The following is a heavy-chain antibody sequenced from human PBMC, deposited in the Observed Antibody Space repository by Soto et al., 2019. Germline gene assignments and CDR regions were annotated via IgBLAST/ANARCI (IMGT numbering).Heavy chain of an antibody. CDR2: ISGSGGST. Sequence: EEDLSESGGGLVQPGGSLRLSCVASGFTFNAYAMSWVRQPPGQGLEWVSAISGSGGSTYYADSVKGRFTISRDNSKNTLYLQMNSLRAEDTAVYYCARSYDFWSGYYNWYFDLWGRGTLVTVSS. CDR1: GFTFNAYA. J-gene: IGHJ2*01. D-gene: IGHD3-3*01. CDR3: ARSYDFWSGYYNWYFDL. V-gene: IGHV3-23*01.